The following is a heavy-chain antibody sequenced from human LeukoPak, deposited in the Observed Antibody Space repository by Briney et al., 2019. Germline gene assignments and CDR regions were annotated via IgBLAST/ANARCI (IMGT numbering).Heavy chain of an antibody. V-gene: IGHV1-18*01. J-gene: IGHJ6*03. CDR2: SSAYNGNT. CDR1: GYTFTSYG. CDR3: ARVNIVISNYYMDV. D-gene: IGHD5-12*01. Sequence: ASVKVSCKASGYTFTSYGISWVRQAPGEGLEWMGWSSAYNGNTNYAQKLQGRVTTTTDTSTSTAYMELRSLRSDDTAVYYCARVNIVISNYYMDVWGKGTTVTVSS.